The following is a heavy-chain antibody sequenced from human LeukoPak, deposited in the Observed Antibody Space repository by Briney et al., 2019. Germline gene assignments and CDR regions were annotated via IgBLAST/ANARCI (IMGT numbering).Heavy chain of an antibody. Sequence: SGGSLRLSCEASGVTFISYVMSWVRQAPGKGPEWGSGISGSGGGTYYADSVKGRFAISRDTSKNTLYLQMNSLRDEDTAVYYFVQDGPRSLAFAIWGQGTKVTVSS. J-gene: IGHJ3*02. CDR1: GVTFISYV. V-gene: IGHV3-23*01. CDR2: ISGSGGGT. CDR3: VQDGPRSLAFAI.